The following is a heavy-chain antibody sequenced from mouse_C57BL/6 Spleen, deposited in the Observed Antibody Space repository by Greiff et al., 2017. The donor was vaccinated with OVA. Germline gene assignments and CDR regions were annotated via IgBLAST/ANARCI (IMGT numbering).Heavy chain of an antibody. CDR1: GFTFSNYW. Sequence: EVKLEESGGGLVQPGGSMKLSCVASGFTFSNYWMNWVRQSPEKGLEWVAQIRLKSDNYATHYAESVKGRFTISRDDSKSSVYLQMNNLRAEDTGIYYCTAYYSNYSYAMDYWGQGTSVTVSS. D-gene: IGHD2-5*01. J-gene: IGHJ4*01. V-gene: IGHV6-3*01. CDR2: IRLKSDNYAT. CDR3: TAYYSNYSYAMDY.